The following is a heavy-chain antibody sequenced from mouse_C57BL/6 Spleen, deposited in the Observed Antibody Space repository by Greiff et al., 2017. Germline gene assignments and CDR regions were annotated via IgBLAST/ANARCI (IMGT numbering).Heavy chain of an antibody. CDR1: GYTFTSYW. V-gene: IGHV1-52*01. CDR2: IDPSDSET. J-gene: IGHJ3*01. Sequence: QVQLQQPGAELVRPGSSVKLSCKASGYTFTSYWMHWVKQRPIQGLEWIGNIDPSDSETHYNQKFKDKATLTVDKSSSTAYMQLSSLTSEDSAVYYCARGKYDYDGTWFAYWGQGTLVTVSA. CDR3: ARGKYDYDGTWFAY. D-gene: IGHD2-4*01.